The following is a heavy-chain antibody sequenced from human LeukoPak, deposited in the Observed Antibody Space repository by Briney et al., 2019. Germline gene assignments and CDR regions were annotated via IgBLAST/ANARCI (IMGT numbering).Heavy chain of an antibody. V-gene: IGHV3-33*01. CDR2: IWYDGSNK. J-gene: IGHJ5*02. D-gene: IGHD5-24*01. Sequence: GSLRLSCAASGFTFGGYGMHWVRQAPGKGLEWVAVIWYDGSNKYYADSVKGRFTISRDNSKNTLDLQMNSLRAADTAVYYCARDGLRGNNWFDPWGQGTLVTVSS. CDR1: GFTFGGYG. CDR3: ARDGLRGNNWFDP.